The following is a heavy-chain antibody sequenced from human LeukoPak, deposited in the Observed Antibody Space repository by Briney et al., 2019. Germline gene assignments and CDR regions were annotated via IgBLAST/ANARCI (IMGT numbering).Heavy chain of an antibody. J-gene: IGHJ6*02. CDR3: ARGGGLDV. V-gene: IGHV3-7*03. Sequence: GGSLRPSCAASGNYWMHWVRLAPGKGLEWVASINHNGNVNYYVDSVKGRFTISRDNAKNSLYLQMSNLRAEDTAVYFCARGGGLDVWGQGATVTVSS. CDR2: INHNGNVN. D-gene: IGHD3-16*01. CDR1: GNYW.